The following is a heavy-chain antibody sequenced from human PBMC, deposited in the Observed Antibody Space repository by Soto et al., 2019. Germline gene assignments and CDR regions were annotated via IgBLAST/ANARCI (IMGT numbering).Heavy chain of an antibody. CDR2: INHSGST. Sequence: SETLSLTCAVYGGSFSGYYWSWIRQPPGKGLEWIGEINHSGSTNYNPSLKSRVTISVDTSKNQFSLKLSSVTAADTAVYYCARLYCSGGSCYPSDFDYWGQGTLVTVSS. J-gene: IGHJ4*02. CDR1: GGSFSGYY. CDR3: ARLYCSGGSCYPSDFDY. V-gene: IGHV4-34*01. D-gene: IGHD2-15*01.